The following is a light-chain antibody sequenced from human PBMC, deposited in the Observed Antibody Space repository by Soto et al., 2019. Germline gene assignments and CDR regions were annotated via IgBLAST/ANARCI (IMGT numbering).Light chain of an antibody. Sequence: EILMTQSPATLSVSPWEIATLSFMASQSVPTNYLAWYQQKPGQAPSLLIYGASTRATGIPARFSGSGSGTEFTLTISSLQSEDFAVYYCQQYNNWPRWTFGQGTKVDIK. CDR2: GAS. V-gene: IGKV3-15*01. CDR3: QQYNNWPRWT. J-gene: IGKJ1*01. CDR1: QSVPTNY.